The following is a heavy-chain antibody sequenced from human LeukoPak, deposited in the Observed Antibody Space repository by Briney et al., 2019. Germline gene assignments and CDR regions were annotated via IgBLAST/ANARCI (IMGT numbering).Heavy chain of an antibody. CDR2: TYHSGTS. D-gene: IGHD3/OR15-3a*01. CDR1: GYSISNGYY. Sequence: SETLSLTCTVSGYSISNGYYWGWIRRPPGKGLEWIGTTYHSGTSYYNPSLKSQVSISIDTSKNQFSLRLTSVTAADTAVYYCARQTGSGLFILPGGQGTLVTVSS. J-gene: IGHJ4*02. V-gene: IGHV4-38-2*02. CDR3: ARQTGSGLFILP.